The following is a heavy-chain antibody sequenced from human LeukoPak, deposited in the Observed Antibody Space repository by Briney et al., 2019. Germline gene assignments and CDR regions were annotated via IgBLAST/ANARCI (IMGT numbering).Heavy chain of an antibody. Sequence: GGSLRLSCAASGFTFRSHGMHWVRQAPGMGLEWVAAMSYDRRDEFYAESVRGRFTISRDNSENTLYLQMDSLRPEDTAVYYCAKDAGLIRGVPHWYFDYWGQGGLVTVSS. CDR1: GFTFRSHG. V-gene: IGHV3-30*18. CDR3: AKDAGLIRGVPHWYFDY. J-gene: IGHJ4*02. D-gene: IGHD3-10*01. CDR2: MSYDRRDE.